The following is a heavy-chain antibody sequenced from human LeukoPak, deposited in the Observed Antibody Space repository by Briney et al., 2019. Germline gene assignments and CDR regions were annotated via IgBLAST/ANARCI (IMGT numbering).Heavy chain of an antibody. CDR3: ARGIAVAPTPNWFDP. CDR2: XXAYNGNT. CDR1: GYTFTSYG. Sequence: ASVKVSCKASGYTFTSYGITWVRQAPGEGLEXXXXXXAYNGNTKYAQKFQGRVTMTTDTSTNTAHMELRSLTSDDTAVYYCARGIAVAPTPNWFDPWGQGTLVTVPS. D-gene: IGHD2-2*01. V-gene: IGHV1-18*01. J-gene: IGHJ5*02.